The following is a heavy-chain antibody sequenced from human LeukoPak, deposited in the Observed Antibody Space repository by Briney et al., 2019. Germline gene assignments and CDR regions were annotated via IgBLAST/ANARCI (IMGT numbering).Heavy chain of an antibody. CDR1: GGSISSYY. Sequence: SETLSLTCTVSGGSISSYYWSWIRQPPGKGLEWIGYIYYSGSTNYNPSLKSRVTISVDTSKNQFSLKLSSVTAADTAVYYCAGSRFTYSGYYFDYGGQGTLVTVSS. J-gene: IGHJ4*02. V-gene: IGHV4-59*01. D-gene: IGHD5-12*01. CDR2: IYYSGST. CDR3: AGSRFTYSGYYFDY.